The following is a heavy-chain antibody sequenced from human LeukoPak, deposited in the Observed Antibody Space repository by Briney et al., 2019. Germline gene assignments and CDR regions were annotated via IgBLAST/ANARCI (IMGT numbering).Heavy chain of an antibody. J-gene: IGHJ4*02. D-gene: IGHD4-23*01. CDR2: IYHSGST. CDR1: GGSISSGGYS. V-gene: IGHV4-30-2*01. CDR3: ASRATRDYGGNPFDY. Sequence: SETLSLTCAVSGGSISSGGYSWSWIRQPPGKGLEWIGYIYHSGSTYYNPSLKSRVTISVDRSKNQFSLKLSSVTAADTAVHYCASRATRDYGGNPFDYWGQGTLVTVSS.